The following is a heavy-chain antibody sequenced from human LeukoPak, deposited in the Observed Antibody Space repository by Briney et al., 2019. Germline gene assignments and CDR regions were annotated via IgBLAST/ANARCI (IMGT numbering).Heavy chain of an antibody. J-gene: IGHJ3*02. CDR1: GYTFTSYD. CDR2: MNPNSGNT. CDR3: AGLGYCSGGSCSDAFDI. V-gene: IGHV1-8*01. D-gene: IGHD2-15*01. Sequence: GASVKVSCKASGYTFTSYDINWVRQATGQGLEWMGWMNPNSGNTGYAQKFQGRVTMTRNTSISTAYMELSSLRSEDTAAYYCAGLGYCSGGSCSDAFDIWGQGTMVTVSS.